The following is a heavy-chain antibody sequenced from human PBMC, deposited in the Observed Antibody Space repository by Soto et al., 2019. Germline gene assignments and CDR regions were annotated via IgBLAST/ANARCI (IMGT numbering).Heavy chain of an antibody. CDR1: GGSFSGYY. CDR3: ARGQDYGDFTQVLVWFDP. J-gene: IGHJ5*02. V-gene: IGHV4-34*01. D-gene: IGHD4-17*01. Sequence: QVQLQQWGAGLLKPSETLSLTCAVYGGSFSGYYWSWIRQPPAKGLEWIGEINHSGSTNYNPSLKSRVTISVDTSKNQFSLKLSSVTAADTAVYYCARGQDYGDFTQVLVWFDPWGQGTLVTVSS. CDR2: INHSGST.